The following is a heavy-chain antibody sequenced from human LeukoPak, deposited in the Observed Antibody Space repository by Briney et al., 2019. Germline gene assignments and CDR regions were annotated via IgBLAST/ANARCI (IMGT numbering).Heavy chain of an antibody. V-gene: IGHV4-31*03. CDR2: IYNSGST. CDR1: GGSISSGNYY. Sequence: SQTLSLTCTVSGGSISSGNYYWSWIRQHPGKGLEWIGYIYNSGSTYYNPSLKSRVTISADTSKNQFSLKLSSVTAADTAVYYCARDLDYNYFDYWGRGTLVTVSS. CDR3: ARDLDYNYFDY. D-gene: IGHD4-11*01. J-gene: IGHJ4*02.